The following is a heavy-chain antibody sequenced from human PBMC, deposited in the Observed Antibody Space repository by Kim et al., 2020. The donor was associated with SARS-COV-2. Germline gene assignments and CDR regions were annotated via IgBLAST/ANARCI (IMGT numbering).Heavy chain of an antibody. CDR3: ARGSEGAFDI. CDR2: GKT. V-gene: IGHV1-8*01. J-gene: IGHJ3*02. Sequence: GKTGYANKVQGRVTMTRNTSIATAYMELRSLRSDDTAVYYCARGSEGAFDIWGQGTVVTVSS.